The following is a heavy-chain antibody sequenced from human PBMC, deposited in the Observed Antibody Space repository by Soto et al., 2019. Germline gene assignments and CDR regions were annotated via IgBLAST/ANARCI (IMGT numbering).Heavy chain of an antibody. D-gene: IGHD6-19*01. CDR2: ISGSGGST. J-gene: IGHJ4*02. Sequence: EVQLLESGGGLVQPGGSLRLSCAASGFTFSSYAMSWVRQAPGKGLEWVSAISGSGGSTYYADSVKGRFTISRDNSKNTLYLQMNSLRAEDTDVYYCAQGFRSWVAVAIFDYWGQGTLVTVSS. V-gene: IGHV3-23*01. CDR1: GFTFSSYA. CDR3: AQGFRSWVAVAIFDY.